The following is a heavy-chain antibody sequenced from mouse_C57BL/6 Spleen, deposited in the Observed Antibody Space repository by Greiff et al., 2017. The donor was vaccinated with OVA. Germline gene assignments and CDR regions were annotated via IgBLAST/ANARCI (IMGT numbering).Heavy chain of an antibody. Sequence: EVQLQQSGPVLVKPGASVKMSCKASGYTFTDYYMNWVKQSHGKSLEWIGVINPYNGGTSYNQKFKGKATLTVDKSSSTAYMELNSLTSEDSAVYYCAREGSLLRDMDYWGQGTSVTVSS. V-gene: IGHV1-19*01. D-gene: IGHD1-1*01. J-gene: IGHJ4*01. CDR2: INPYNGGT. CDR3: AREGSLLRDMDY. CDR1: GYTFTDYY.